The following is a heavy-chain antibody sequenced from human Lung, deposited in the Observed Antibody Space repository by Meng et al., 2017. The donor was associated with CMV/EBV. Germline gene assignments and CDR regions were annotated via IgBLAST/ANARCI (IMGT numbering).Heavy chain of an antibody. Sequence: GGSXRLXCAASGFTFSDYYMSWIRQAPGKGLEWVSYISDSGDAKFYGDSVKGRFTISRDNAKRSIFLQLNSLRADDTAVYYCARFVKDTSTWYSNYFDHWGQGTXVNVAS. CDR3: ARFVKDTSTWYSNYFDH. CDR2: ISDSGDAK. CDR1: GFTFSDYY. J-gene: IGHJ4*02. D-gene: IGHD1-1*01. V-gene: IGHV3-11*04.